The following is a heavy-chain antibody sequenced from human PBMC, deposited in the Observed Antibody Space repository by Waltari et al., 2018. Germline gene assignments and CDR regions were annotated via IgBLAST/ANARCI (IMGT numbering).Heavy chain of an antibody. J-gene: IGHJ4*02. D-gene: IGHD6-13*01. CDR1: GYSISSGYY. Sequence: QVQLQESGPGLVKPSETLSLTCAVSGYSISSGYYWGWIRQPPGKGLEWIGSIYHSGSTNYNPSFKGRVTISVDTSKNQFSLKLSSVTAADTAVYYCEGAAAVAIDYWGQGTLVTVSS. CDR3: EGAAAVAIDY. V-gene: IGHV4-38-2*01. CDR2: IYHSGST.